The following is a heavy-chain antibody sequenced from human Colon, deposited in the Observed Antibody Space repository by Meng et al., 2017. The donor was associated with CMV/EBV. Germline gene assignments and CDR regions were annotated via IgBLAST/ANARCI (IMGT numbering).Heavy chain of an antibody. J-gene: IGHJ5*01. CDR3: ASDQPFCSGGTCYLDS. Sequence: GTLSSNAISWVRQAPGQGLEYLGSVIPISGASNSAQKFQGRVTFTADKSTNTVYMDLSSLSSEDTAMYYCASDQPFCSGGTCYLDSWGPGTLVTVSS. D-gene: IGHD2-15*01. V-gene: IGHV1-69*06. CDR1: GTLSSNA. CDR2: VIPISGAS.